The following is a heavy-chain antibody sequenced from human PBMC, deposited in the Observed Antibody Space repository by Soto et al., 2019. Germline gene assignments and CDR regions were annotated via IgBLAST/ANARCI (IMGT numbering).Heavy chain of an antibody. J-gene: IGHJ5*02. V-gene: IGHV1-18*01. CDR2: ISAYNGNT. CDR3: ARIFRGVITANWFDP. D-gene: IGHD3-10*01. Sequence: QVQLVQSGAEVKKPGASVKVSCKASGYTFTSYGISWVRQAPGQGLEWMGWISAYNGNTNYAQKLQGRATMTTDTSTSTAYMELRSLRSDDTAVYYCARIFRGVITANWFDPWGQGTLVTVSS. CDR1: GYTFTSYG.